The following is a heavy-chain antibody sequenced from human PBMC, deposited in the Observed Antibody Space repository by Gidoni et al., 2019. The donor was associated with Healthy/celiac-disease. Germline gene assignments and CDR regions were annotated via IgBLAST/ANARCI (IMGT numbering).Heavy chain of an antibody. D-gene: IGHD3-22*01. CDR1: GFTFSSYA. Sequence: EVQLLESGGGLVQPGGSLSLSCAASGFTFSSYAMGWVRQAPGKGLEWVSAISGSGGSTYYADSVKGRFTISRDNSKNTLYLQMNSLRAEDTAVYYCAKDLDDSSGYYYYGMDVWGQGTTVTVSS. V-gene: IGHV3-23*01. J-gene: IGHJ6*02. CDR3: AKDLDDSSGYYYYGMDV. CDR2: ISGSGGST.